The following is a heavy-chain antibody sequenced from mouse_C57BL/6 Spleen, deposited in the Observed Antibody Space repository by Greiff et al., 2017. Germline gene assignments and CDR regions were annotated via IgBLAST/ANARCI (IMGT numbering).Heavy chain of an antibody. V-gene: IGHV5-17*01. J-gene: IGHJ4*01. Sequence: EVKLMESGGGLVKPGGSLKLSCAASGFNFSDYGLHWVRQATEKGLEWVAYISSVSSTIYYAATVQGRFTIYRYNAKNTLCLQMTRLRSEDTSMYYCASYYEYGGGNAIDYWGQGTAVTVSS. D-gene: IGHD2-4*01. CDR1: GFNFSDYG. CDR2: ISSVSSTI. CDR3: ASYYEYGGGNAIDY.